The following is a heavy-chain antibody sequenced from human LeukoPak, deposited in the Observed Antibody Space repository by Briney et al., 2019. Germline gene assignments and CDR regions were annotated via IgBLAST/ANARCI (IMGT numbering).Heavy chain of an antibody. Sequence: SGGSLRLSCAASGFSFDDYAMHWVRQAPGKGLEWVSGIGWNGGGIVYVDSVKGRFTISRDNAKNSLYLQMNSLGAEDTAVYYCARGTPGSITIFGVVIPWGQGTLVTVSS. D-gene: IGHD3-3*01. CDR3: ARGTPGSITIFGVVIP. CDR2: IGWNGGGI. J-gene: IGHJ5*02. V-gene: IGHV3-9*01. CDR1: GFSFDDYA.